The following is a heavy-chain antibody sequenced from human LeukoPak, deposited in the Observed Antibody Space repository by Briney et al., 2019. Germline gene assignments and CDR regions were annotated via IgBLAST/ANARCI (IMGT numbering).Heavy chain of an antibody. Sequence: SETLSLTCTVSGGSISSYYWSWIRQPPGKGLEWIGYIYYSGSTNCNPSLKSRVTISVDTSKNQFSLKLSSVTAADTAVYYCARGFGELSNYYYYGMDVWGKGTTVTVSS. CDR3: ARGFGELSNYYYYGMDV. V-gene: IGHV4-59*01. CDR1: GGSISSYY. J-gene: IGHJ6*04. CDR2: IYYSGST. D-gene: IGHD3-10*01.